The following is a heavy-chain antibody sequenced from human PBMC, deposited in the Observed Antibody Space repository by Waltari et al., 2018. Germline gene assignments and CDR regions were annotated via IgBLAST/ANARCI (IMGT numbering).Heavy chain of an antibody. D-gene: IGHD6-19*01. V-gene: IGHV4-59*01. CDR1: GASINNYF. J-gene: IGHJ4*02. CDR2: MYASGNS. Sequence: QVQLQESGPGLVKPSETLSLTCTVSGASINNYFWSWIRQPPGKGLEWIGYMYASGNSNYNPSLKSRVTMSIDASKNQISLKLSSVTPADTAVYYCARGGDKQWLVDGYWGQGTLVTVSS. CDR3: ARGGDKQWLVDGY.